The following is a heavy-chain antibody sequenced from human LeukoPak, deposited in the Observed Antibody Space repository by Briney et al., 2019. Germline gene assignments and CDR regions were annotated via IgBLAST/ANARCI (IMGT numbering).Heavy chain of an antibody. CDR2: IKQDGSEK. V-gene: IGHV3-7*01. D-gene: IGHD6-19*01. CDR3: ARDTSGGWYGLIDY. Sequence: GGSLRLSCEASGFTFTSFWMSWVRQAPGKGLEWVANIKQDGSEKYYVHPVKGRFTISRDNAKNSLYLQMNSLRAEDTAVYYCARDTSGGWYGLIDYWGQGTPVTVPS. J-gene: IGHJ4*02. CDR1: GFTFTSFW.